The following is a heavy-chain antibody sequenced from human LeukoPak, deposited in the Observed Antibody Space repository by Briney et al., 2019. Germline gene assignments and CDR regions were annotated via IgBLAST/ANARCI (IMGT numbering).Heavy chain of an antibody. D-gene: IGHD6-13*01. V-gene: IGHV3-30-3*01. CDR2: ISYDGNNK. CDR1: GFTFSDYA. J-gene: IGHJ4*02. CDR3: ARGVGRSSWFFDY. Sequence: GGSLRLSCAASGFTFSDYATHYVRQAPGEGLEWMAVISYDGNNKYYADSVKGRFTISRDNPKNTLYLQMNSLRTEDTAVYYCARGVGRSSWFFDYWGQGTLVTVSS.